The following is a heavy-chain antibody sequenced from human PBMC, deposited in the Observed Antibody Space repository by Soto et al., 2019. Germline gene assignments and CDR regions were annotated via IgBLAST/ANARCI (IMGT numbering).Heavy chain of an antibody. Sequence: GWSLRLSCAASVFTFSNAWMSCCRQAPGKGVEWVGRIKSKTDGGTTDYAAPVKGRFTISRDDSKNTLYLQMNSLKTEDTAVYYCTTDLLYYYDSSGYYWAFDIWGQGTMVTV. CDR2: IKSKTDGGTT. V-gene: IGHV3-15*01. J-gene: IGHJ3*02. CDR3: TTDLLYYYDSSGYYWAFDI. D-gene: IGHD3-22*01. CDR1: VFTFSNAW.